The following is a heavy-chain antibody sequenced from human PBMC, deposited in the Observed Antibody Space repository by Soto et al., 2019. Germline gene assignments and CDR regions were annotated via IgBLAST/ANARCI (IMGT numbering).Heavy chain of an antibody. V-gene: IGHV4-39*01. CDR1: RGFISSSSDY. Sequence: TLSLSCAVSRGFISSSSDYWDYIRHPPGKGLEWIGSIYYSGSTYYNPSLKSRVTISVDTSKNQFSLKLSSVTAADTAVYYCARLVWVAGIYFEYWGQGTRVTVSS. CDR3: ARLVWVAGIYFEY. CDR2: IYYSGST. D-gene: IGHD1-26*01. J-gene: IGHJ4*02.